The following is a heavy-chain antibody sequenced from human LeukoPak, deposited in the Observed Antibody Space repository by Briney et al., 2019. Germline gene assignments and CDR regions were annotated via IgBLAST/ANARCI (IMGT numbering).Heavy chain of an antibody. CDR1: GGSISSGSYY. V-gene: IGHV4-61*02. J-gene: IGHJ5*02. D-gene: IGHD2-2*01. CDR3: ARAFRRVVVPAAIGLWFDP. CDR2: IYTSGST. Sequence: SETLSLTCTVSGGSISSGSYYWSWIRQPAGKGLEWIGRIYTSGSTNYNPSLKSRVTISVDTSKNQFSLKLSSVTAADTAVYYCARAFRRVVVPAAIGLWFDPWGQGTLVTVSS.